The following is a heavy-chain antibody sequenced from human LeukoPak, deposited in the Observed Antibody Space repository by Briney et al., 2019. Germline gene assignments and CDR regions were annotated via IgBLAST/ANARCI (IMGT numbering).Heavy chain of an antibody. Sequence: GGSLRLSCVASGFIFSDYYITWIRQPPGKGLEWVSYISSSGMTTSYADSVKGRFTISRDNSQNTLFLQMHSLRAEDTAVYYCAKKPATIKFPFDIWGQGTLVTVSP. V-gene: IGHV3-11*01. CDR3: AKKPATIKFPFDI. CDR2: ISSSGMTT. J-gene: IGHJ4*02. D-gene: IGHD5-24*01. CDR1: GFIFSDYY.